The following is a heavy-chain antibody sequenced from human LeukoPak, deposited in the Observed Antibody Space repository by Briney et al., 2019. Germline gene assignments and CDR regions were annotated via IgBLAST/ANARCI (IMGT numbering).Heavy chain of an antibody. D-gene: IGHD5-18*01. Sequence: SETLSLTCTVSGVSISSYYWSWIRQPPGKGLEWIGYIYYSGSTNYNPSLKSRVTISVDTSKNQFSLKLSSVTAADTAVYYCARAGGCSYGYEFDYWGQGTLVTVSS. CDR2: IYYSGST. J-gene: IGHJ4*02. CDR1: GVSISSYY. CDR3: ARAGGCSYGYEFDY. V-gene: IGHV4-59*01.